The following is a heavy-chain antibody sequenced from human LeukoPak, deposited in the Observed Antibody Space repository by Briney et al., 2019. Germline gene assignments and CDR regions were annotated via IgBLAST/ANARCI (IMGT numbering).Heavy chain of an antibody. D-gene: IGHD2-15*01. V-gene: IGHV7-4-1*02. CDR2: INTNTGNP. CDR1: GYTFTSYA. CDR3: ARDIVVVAMNWFDP. J-gene: IGHJ5*02. Sequence: ASVKVSCKASGYTFTSYAMNWVRQAPGQGLEWMGWINTNTGNPTYAQGFTGRFVFSLDTSVSTAYLQISSLKAEDTAVYYCARDIVVVAMNWFDPWGQGTLVTVSS.